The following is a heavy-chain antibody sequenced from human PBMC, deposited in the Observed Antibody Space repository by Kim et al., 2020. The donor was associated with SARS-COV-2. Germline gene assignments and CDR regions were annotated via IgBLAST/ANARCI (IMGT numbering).Heavy chain of an antibody. J-gene: IGHJ4*01. CDR1: GGSISSSSYY. CDR3: ARQRPVAGLGSLGDY. CDR2: IYYSGST. D-gene: IGHD3-10*01. V-gene: IGHV4-39*01. Sequence: SETLSLTCTVSGGSISSSSYYWGWIRQPPGKGLEWIGSIYYSGSTYYNPSLKSRVTISVDTSKNQFSLKLSSVTAADTAVYYCARQRPVAGLGSLGDYWG.